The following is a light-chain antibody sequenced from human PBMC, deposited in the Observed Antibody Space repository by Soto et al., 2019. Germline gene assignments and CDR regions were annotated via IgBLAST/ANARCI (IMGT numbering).Light chain of an antibody. CDR2: GNT. CDR3: QSHDTSLSGYV. J-gene: IGLJ1*01. Sequence: QSVLTQPPSVSGAPGQRGTISCTGSSSNIGAGYDVHWYQQLPGTAPKLLIYGNTNRPSGVPDRFSGSKSGTSASLAITGLQAEDEADYYCQSHDTSLSGYVFGTGTKLTVL. V-gene: IGLV1-40*01. CDR1: SSNIGAGYD.